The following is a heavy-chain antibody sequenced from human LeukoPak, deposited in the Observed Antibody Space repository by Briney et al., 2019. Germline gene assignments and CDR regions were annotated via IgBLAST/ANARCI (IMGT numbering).Heavy chain of an antibody. V-gene: IGHV3-30*02. CDR2: IRYDGSNK. Sequence: GGSLRLSCAASGFTFSSYGMHWVRQAPGKGLEWVAFIRYDGSNKYYADSVKGRFTISRDNSKNTLYLQMNSLRAEDTAVYYCARGGYYYDSSREFDYWGQGTLVTVSS. J-gene: IGHJ4*02. CDR3: ARGGYYYDSSREFDY. CDR1: GFTFSSYG. D-gene: IGHD3-22*01.